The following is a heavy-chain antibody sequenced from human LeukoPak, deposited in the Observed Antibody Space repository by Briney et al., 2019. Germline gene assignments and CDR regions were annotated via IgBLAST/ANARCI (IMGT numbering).Heavy chain of an antibody. Sequence: SETLSLTCAVYGGSFSGYYWSWIRQPPGKGLEWIGEINHSGSTNYNPSLKSRVTISVDTSKNQFSLKLSSVTAADTAVYYCARGRYSYGYFDYWGQGTLVTVSS. CDR1: GGSFSGYY. CDR2: INHSGST. V-gene: IGHV4-34*01. J-gene: IGHJ4*02. CDR3: ARGRYSYGYFDY. D-gene: IGHD5-18*01.